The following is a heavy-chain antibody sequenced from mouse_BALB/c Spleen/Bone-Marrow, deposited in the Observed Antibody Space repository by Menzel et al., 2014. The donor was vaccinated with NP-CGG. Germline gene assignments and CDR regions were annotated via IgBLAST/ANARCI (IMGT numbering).Heavy chain of an antibody. J-gene: IGHJ4*01. V-gene: IGHV1-54*03. CDR2: INPGSGGN. CDR1: GYAFTNYL. CDR3: ARSIYDGYSEAMDY. D-gene: IGHD2-3*01. Sequence: VQLRQSGAELVRPGTSVKVSCKASGYAFTNYLIEWVKQRPGQGLGWIGVINPGSGGNNYNEKFKGKATLTADKSSSTAYMQLSSLTSDDSAVYFCARSIYDGYSEAMDYWGQGTSVTVSS.